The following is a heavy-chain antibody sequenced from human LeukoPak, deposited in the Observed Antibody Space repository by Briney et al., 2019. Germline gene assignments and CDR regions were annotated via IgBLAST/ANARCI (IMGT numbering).Heavy chain of an antibody. Sequence: PSETLSLTCTVSGGSISSYYWSWIRQPPGKGLEWIGYIYYSGSTNYNPSLKSRVTISVDTSKNQFSLKLSSVTAADTAVYYCARAGMEDYYDSSGYYYWFDPWGQGTLVTVSS. CDR1: GGSISSYY. D-gene: IGHD3-22*01. J-gene: IGHJ5*02. CDR3: ARAGMEDYYDSSGYYYWFDP. CDR2: IYYSGST. V-gene: IGHV4-59*01.